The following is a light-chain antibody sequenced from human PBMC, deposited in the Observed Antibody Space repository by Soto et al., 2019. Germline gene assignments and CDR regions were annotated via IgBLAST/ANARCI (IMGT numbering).Light chain of an antibody. CDR2: EVN. V-gene: IGLV2-23*02. Sequence: QSALTQPASVSGSPGQSITISCTGTSSDVGTYTLVSWYQQHPGKAPKLVIYEVNKLPAGVSKRFSGSKSGDTASLTISGLQAEDEADYYCSSYAGPITFYVFGTGTKLTVL. J-gene: IGLJ1*01. CDR3: SSYAGPITFYV. CDR1: SSDVGTYTL.